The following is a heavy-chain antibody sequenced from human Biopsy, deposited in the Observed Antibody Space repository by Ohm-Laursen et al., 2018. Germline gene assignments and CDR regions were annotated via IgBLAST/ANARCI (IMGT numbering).Heavy chain of an antibody. CDR3: ARHPTGFWFDP. V-gene: IGHV4-39*01. Sequence: PSQTLSLTCPVSGGSVSSNVASWAWIRQPPGKGLESIGSIFYSGITYYNPSLQSRVTMSVDTSKNQFSLNLTSVTAADTAVYYCARHPTGFWFDPWGQGTLVIVPS. J-gene: IGHJ5*02. CDR2: IFYSGIT. CDR1: GGSVSSNVAS.